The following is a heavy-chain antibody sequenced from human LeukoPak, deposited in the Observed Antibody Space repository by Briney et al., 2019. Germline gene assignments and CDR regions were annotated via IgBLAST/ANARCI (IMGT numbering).Heavy chain of an antibody. V-gene: IGHV4-39*01. Sequence: PSETLPLTCTVSGCSISSNTYYWDWIRRSPGEGLAWIGNINYDGSTYYIPSLRGRVTMSVDTAKSQFSLKLISLTAADTAVYYCARHPSALNWFEIWGQGILVTVSS. CDR1: GCSISSNTYY. J-gene: IGHJ5*02. CDR2: INYDGST. CDR3: ARHPSALNWFEI.